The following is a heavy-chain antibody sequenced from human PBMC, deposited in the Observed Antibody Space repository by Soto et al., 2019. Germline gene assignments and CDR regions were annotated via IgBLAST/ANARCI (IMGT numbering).Heavy chain of an antibody. D-gene: IGHD5-18*01. Sequence: SETLSLTCTVSGGSISSGDYYWSWIRQPPGKGLEWIGYIYYSGSTYYNPSLKSRVTISVDTSKNQFSLKLSSVTAADTAVYYCARALYSYGPKFDPWGQGTLVTVSS. V-gene: IGHV4-30-4*02. CDR1: GGSISSGDYY. J-gene: IGHJ5*02. CDR2: IYYSGST. CDR3: ARALYSYGPKFDP.